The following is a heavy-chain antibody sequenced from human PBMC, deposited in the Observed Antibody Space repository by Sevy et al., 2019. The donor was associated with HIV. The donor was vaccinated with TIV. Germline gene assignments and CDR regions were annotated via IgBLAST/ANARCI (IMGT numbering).Heavy chain of an antibody. J-gene: IGHJ6*03. CDR2: INSDGSST. D-gene: IGHD5-12*01. Sequence: GGSLRLSCAASGFTFSSYWMHWVRQAPGKGLVWVSRINSDGSSTSYADSVKGRFTISRDNAKNTPYLQMNSLRAEDTAVYYCARAMGDGYNYPFYYYYYYMDVWGKGTTVTVSS. CDR1: GFTFSSYW. CDR3: ARAMGDGYNYPFYYYYYYMDV. V-gene: IGHV3-74*01.